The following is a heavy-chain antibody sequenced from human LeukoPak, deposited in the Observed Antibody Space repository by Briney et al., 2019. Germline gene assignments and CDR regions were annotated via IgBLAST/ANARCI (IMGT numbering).Heavy chain of an antibody. Sequence: ASVKVSCKASGYTFIGYFMHWVRQAPGQGLEWMGWINPNSGGTNYAQKFQGRVTMTRDTSINTAYMELGSLRSDDTAVYYCARLTDSSGWFAKYFQHWGQGTLVTVSS. CDR2: INPNSGGT. V-gene: IGHV1-2*02. D-gene: IGHD6-19*01. CDR3: ARLTDSSGWFAKYFQH. CDR1: GYTFIGYF. J-gene: IGHJ1*01.